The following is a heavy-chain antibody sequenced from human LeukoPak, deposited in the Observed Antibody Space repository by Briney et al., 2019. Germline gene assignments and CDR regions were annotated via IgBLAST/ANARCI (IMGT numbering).Heavy chain of an antibody. CDR2: IYYSGST. CDR1: GGSISSGGYY. CDR3: ARTGVRYQLLSYWFDP. V-gene: IGHV4-31*03. D-gene: IGHD2-2*01. Sequence: TSQTLSLTCTVSGGSISSGGYYWSRIRQHPGKGLEWIGYIYYSGSTYYNPSLKSRVTISVDTSKNQFSLKLSSVTAADTAVYYCARTGVRYQLLSYWFDPWGQGTLVTVSS. J-gene: IGHJ5*02.